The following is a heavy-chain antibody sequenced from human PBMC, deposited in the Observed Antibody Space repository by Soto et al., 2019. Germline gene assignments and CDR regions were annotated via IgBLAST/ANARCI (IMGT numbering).Heavy chain of an antibody. V-gene: IGHV1-8*01. D-gene: IGHD6-13*01. CDR2: MNPNSGNT. J-gene: IGHJ6*02. CDR1: GYTFTSYD. CDR3: ARSGEVAAAGASYYYYGMDV. Sequence: ASVKVSCKASGYTFTSYDINWVRQATGQGLEWMGWMNPNSGNTGYAQKFQGRVTMTRNTSISTAYKELSSLRSEDTAVYFCARSGEVAAAGASYYYYGMDVWGQGTTVTVSS.